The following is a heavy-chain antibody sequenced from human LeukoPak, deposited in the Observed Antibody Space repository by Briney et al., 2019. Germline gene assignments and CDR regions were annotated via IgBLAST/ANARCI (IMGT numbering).Heavy chain of an antibody. CDR3: AMTNYYDSSGYYYYRGWFDP. D-gene: IGHD3-22*01. CDR1: GGSFGGYY. Sequence: SETLSLTCAVYGGSFGGYYWSWIRQPPGKGLEWIGEINHSGSTNYNPSLKSRVTISVDTSKNQFSLKLSSVTAADTAVYYCAMTNYYDSSGYYYYRGWFDPWGQGTLVTVSS. V-gene: IGHV4-34*01. CDR2: INHSGST. J-gene: IGHJ5*02.